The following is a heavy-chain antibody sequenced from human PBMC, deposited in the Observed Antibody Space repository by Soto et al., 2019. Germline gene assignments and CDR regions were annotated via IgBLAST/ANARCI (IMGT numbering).Heavy chain of an antibody. V-gene: IGHV4-39*01. CDR2: VYYNENT. J-gene: IGHJ5*02. CDR3: ARRERYYGSPGWFDP. Sequence: SETLSLTCSVSGGFISSFTYYWGWIRQPPGKGLEWIGTVYYNENTYYNPSLKSRVTITVDTAKNQFSLNLRSVTAADTAMYFCARRERYYGSPGWFDPWGPGTLVTVSS. CDR1: GGFISSFTYY. D-gene: IGHD3-10*01.